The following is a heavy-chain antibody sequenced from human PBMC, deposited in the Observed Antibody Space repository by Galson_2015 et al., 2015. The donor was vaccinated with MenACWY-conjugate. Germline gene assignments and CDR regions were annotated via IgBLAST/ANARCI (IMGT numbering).Heavy chain of an antibody. D-gene: IGHD5-24*01. V-gene: IGHV3-74*01. CDR1: GFTFSSYW. CDR3: ARVRDGYNRFDY. CDR2: INSDGSST. J-gene: IGHJ4*02. Sequence: SLRLSCAASGFTFSSYWMHWVRHAPGKGLVWVSRINSDGSSTSYADSVKGRFTISRDNAKNTLYLQMNSLRAVDTAVYYCARVRDGYNRFDYWGQGTLVTVSS.